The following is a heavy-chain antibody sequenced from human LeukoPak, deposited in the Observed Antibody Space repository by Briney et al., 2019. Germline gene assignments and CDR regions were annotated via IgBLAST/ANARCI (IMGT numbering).Heavy chain of an antibody. Sequence: SETLSLTCAVSGGSISSSNWWSWVRQPPGKGLEWIGEIYHSGSTNYNPSLKSRVTISVDKSKNQFSLKLSSVTAADTAVYYCAREVNNFGYYGMDVWGQGTTVTVSS. CDR1: GGSISSSNW. CDR2: IYHSGST. V-gene: IGHV4-4*02. J-gene: IGHJ6*02. CDR3: AREVNNFGYYGMDV. D-gene: IGHD3-16*01.